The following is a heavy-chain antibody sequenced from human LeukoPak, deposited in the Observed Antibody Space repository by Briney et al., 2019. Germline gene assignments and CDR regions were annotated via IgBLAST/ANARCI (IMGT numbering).Heavy chain of an antibody. CDR3: ARVTSYSRGFDY. Sequence: GGSLRLSCAASGFTFSSYGMRWVRQAPGKGLEWVGIISFDGKTKYYADSVKGRFTMSRDNSKKTLYLQINSLRVEDTAVYYCARVTSYSRGFDYWGQGTLVTVSS. D-gene: IGHD3-10*01. J-gene: IGHJ4*02. V-gene: IGHV3-30*19. CDR1: GFTFSSYG. CDR2: ISFDGKTK.